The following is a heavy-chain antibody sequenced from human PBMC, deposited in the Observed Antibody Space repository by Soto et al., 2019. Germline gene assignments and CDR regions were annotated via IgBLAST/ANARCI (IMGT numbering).Heavy chain of an antibody. Sequence: ASVKVSCKASGGTFSSYTISWVRQAPGQGLEWMGRIIPILGIANYAQKFQGRVTITADKSTSTAYMELSSLRSEDTAVYYCARDLGRGYSGYDLLDYWGQGTLVTVSS. CDR2: IIPILGIA. D-gene: IGHD5-12*01. V-gene: IGHV1-69*04. CDR1: GGTFSSYT. J-gene: IGHJ4*02. CDR3: ARDLGRGYSGYDLLDY.